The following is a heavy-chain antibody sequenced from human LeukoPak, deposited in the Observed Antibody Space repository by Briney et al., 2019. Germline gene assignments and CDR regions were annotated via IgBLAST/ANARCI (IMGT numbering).Heavy chain of an antibody. Sequence: PGGSLRLSCVASGFPFSSYWMTWVRQAPGKGLEWVANIKQDGSKKSYVDSVRGRFTISRDNSKNSLYLQMNSLRAEDTAVYYCVRDGRPLDYWGQGTLVIVS. V-gene: IGHV3-7*01. J-gene: IGHJ4*02. CDR3: VRDGRPLDY. CDR2: IKQDGSKK. CDR1: GFPFSSYW. D-gene: IGHD3/OR15-3a*01.